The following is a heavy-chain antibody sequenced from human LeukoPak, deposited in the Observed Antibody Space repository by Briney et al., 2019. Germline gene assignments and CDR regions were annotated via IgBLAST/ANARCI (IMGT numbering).Heavy chain of an antibody. D-gene: IGHD2-15*01. CDR3: ARGCSGGSCYSFFSYFDY. Sequence: GGSLRLSCAASGFTFSSYSMNWVRQAPGKGLEWVAVISYDGSNKYYADSVKGRFTISRDNSKNTLYLQMNSLRADDTAVYYCARGCSGGSCYSFFSYFDYWGQGTLVTVSS. J-gene: IGHJ4*02. CDR2: ISYDGSNK. V-gene: IGHV3-30*03. CDR1: GFTFSSYS.